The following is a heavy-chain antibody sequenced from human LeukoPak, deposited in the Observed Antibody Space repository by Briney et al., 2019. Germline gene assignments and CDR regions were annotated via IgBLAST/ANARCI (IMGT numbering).Heavy chain of an antibody. V-gene: IGHV3-48*01. D-gene: IGHD3-10*01. CDR3: ARDDSGYYYYMDL. J-gene: IGHJ6*03. CDR2: ISYSGRVI. CDR1: GFTFDTFG. Sequence: HSGGSLRLSCAASGFTFDTFGMHWVRRAPGQGLEWLSYISYSGRVIYYADSVKGRFTISRDNDENSLYLQMSSLRAEETAVYYCARDDSGYYYYMDLWGEGTTVTVSS.